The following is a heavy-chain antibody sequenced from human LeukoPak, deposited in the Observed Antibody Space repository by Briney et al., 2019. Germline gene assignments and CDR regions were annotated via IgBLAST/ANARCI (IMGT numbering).Heavy chain of an antibody. CDR2: INSDGSST. J-gene: IGHJ5*02. CDR3: ASFSGSYDNWFDP. V-gene: IGHV3-74*01. D-gene: IGHD1-26*01. Sequence: GGSLRLSCAASGFTFSSYWMHWVRQAPGKGLVWVSRINSDGSSTSCADSVKGRFTISRDNAKNTLYLQMNSLRAEDTAVYYCASFSGSYDNWFDPWGQGTLVTVSS. CDR1: GFTFSSYW.